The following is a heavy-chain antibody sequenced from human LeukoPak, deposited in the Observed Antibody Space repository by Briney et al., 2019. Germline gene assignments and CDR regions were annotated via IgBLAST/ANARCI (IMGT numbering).Heavy chain of an antibody. D-gene: IGHD2-15*01. V-gene: IGHV1-69*05. CDR1: GGTFSSYA. CDR3: ARGATDCSGGSCYRRDYYYYMDV. J-gene: IGHJ6*03. CDR2: IIPIFGTA. Sequence: SVKVSCKATGGTFSSYAISWVRQAPGQGLEWMGGIIPIFGTANYAQKFQGRVTITTDESTSTAYMELSSLRSEDTAVYYCARGATDCSGGSCYRRDYYYYMDVLGKGTTVTVSS.